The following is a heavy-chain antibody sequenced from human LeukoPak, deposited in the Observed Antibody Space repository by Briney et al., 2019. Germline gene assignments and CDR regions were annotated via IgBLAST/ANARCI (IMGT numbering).Heavy chain of an antibody. V-gene: IGHV1-69*04. Sequence: SVKVSCKASGGTFSSYAISCVRQAPGQGLEWMGRIIPIFGIANYAQKFQGRVTITADKSTSTAYMELSSLRSEDTAVYYCARDAAYCGGDCPFDYWGQGTLVTVSS. CDR2: IIPIFGIA. CDR3: ARDAAYCGGDCPFDY. CDR1: GGTFSSYA. J-gene: IGHJ4*02. D-gene: IGHD2-21*02.